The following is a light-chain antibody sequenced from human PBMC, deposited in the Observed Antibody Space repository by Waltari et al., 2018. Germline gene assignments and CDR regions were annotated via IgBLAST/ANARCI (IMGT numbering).Light chain of an antibody. J-gene: IGKJ3*01. CDR3: QRYDNLPTFA. CDR1: QDISNY. CDR2: DAS. V-gene: IGKV1-33*01. Sequence: DIQMTQSASSLSASVGDRVTTTCQASQDISNYLNWYQQKPGKAPKLLIYDASILEAGVPSRFSGSRSGTDFTFTISSLQPEDIATYYCQRYDNLPTFAFGPGTKVEVK.